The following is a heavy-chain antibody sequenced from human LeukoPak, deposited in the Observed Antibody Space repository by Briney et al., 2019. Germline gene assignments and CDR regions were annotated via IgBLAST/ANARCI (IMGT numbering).Heavy chain of an antibody. D-gene: IGHD2-15*01. CDR3: ASGGGRSLFDY. J-gene: IGHJ4*02. CDR2: INPSGGST. V-gene: IGHV1-46*01. CDR1: GYTFTSYY. Sequence: ASVKVSCKASGYTFTSYYMHWVRQAPGQGLEWMGIINPSGGSTSYAQKFQGRVTMTRDMSTSTVYMELSSLSSEDTAVYYCASGGGRSLFDYWGQGALVTASS.